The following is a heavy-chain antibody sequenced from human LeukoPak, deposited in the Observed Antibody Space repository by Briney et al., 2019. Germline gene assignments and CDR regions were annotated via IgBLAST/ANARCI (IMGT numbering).Heavy chain of an antibody. CDR1: GGTFISYA. CDR3: ARDRYCSSTSCYAFDY. Sequence: SVKVSFKASGGTFISYAISWVRQAPGQGREWMGGIIPIFGTANYAQKFQGRVTITADKSTSTAYMELSSLRSEDTAVYYCARDRYCSSTSCYAFDYWGQGTLVTVSS. V-gene: IGHV1-69*06. D-gene: IGHD2-2*01. J-gene: IGHJ4*02. CDR2: IIPIFGTA.